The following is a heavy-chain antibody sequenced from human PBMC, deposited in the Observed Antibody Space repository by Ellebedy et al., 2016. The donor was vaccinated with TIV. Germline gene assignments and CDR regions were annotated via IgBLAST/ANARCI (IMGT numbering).Heavy chain of an antibody. Sequence: GGSLRLSXTASGIDFQNYAMNWVRQAPGKGLEWVSSISSSSNYIYYADSLKGRFTISRDNAKNSLYLQMNSLRAEDTAVYYCAREKGHYYYGMDVWGQGTTVTVSS. V-gene: IGHV3-21*01. CDR3: AREKGHYYYGMDV. J-gene: IGHJ6*02. CDR2: ISSSSNYI. CDR1: GIDFQNYA.